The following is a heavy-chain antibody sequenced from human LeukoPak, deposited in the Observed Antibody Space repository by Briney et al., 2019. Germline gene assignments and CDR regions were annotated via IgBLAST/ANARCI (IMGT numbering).Heavy chain of an antibody. CDR2: ISYSGSA. V-gene: IGHV4-61*01. CDR1: GGSVSSGLNK. Sequence: KASETLSLTCTVSGGSVSSGLNKWSWIRQPPGKGLEWIGDISYSGSATYNPSLRSRVTISVDTSTNQFSLTLGSVTAADTAVYYCATETECSGGTCYSYGWFDPWGQGTQVIVSS. CDR3: ATETECSGGTCYSYGWFDP. D-gene: IGHD2-15*01. J-gene: IGHJ5*02.